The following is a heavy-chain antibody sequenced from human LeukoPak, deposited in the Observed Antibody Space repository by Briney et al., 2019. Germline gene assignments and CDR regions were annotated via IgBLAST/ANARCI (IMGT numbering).Heavy chain of an antibody. J-gene: IGHJ4*02. CDR1: GYTFTSYG. Sequence: ASVKVSCKASGYTFTSYGISWVRQASGQGLEWMGWISAYSDNTNYAQKLQGRVTMTTDTSTSTAYMELTSLRSDDTAVYYCARDLRNYDILTGYYIAFDYWGQGTLVSVSS. V-gene: IGHV1-18*01. D-gene: IGHD3-9*01. CDR2: ISAYSDNT. CDR3: ARDLRNYDILTGYYIAFDY.